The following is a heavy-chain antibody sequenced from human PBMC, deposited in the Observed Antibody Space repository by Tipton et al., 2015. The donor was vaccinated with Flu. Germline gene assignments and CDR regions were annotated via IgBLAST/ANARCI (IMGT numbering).Heavy chain of an antibody. J-gene: IGHJ6*02. CDR3: ARVNTAMAAYYYYYYGMDV. Sequence: TLSLTCTVSGGSISSGGAYWTWIRQVPGKGLEWIGGIYYSGSTYYNPSLESRVTISVDTSKNQFSLKLSSVTAADTAVYYCARVNTAMAAYYYYYYGMDVWGQGTTVTVSS. CDR2: IYYSGST. CDR1: GGSISSGGAY. D-gene: IGHD5-18*01. V-gene: IGHV4-31*03.